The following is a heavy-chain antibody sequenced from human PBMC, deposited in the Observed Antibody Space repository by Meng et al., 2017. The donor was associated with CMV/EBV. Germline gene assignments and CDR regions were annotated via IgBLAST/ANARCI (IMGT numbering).Heavy chain of an antibody. J-gene: IGHJ6*02. D-gene: IGHD3-3*01. CDR1: GASITDYY. CDR2: MSYSGST. CDR3: ATEGFLEGGMDV. V-gene: IGHV4-59*01. Sequence: SETLSLTCIVSGASITDYYWSWVRQPPGKGLEWIAYMSYSGSTNYNPSLKSRLTISLDTSKNQFSLRLSSVTAEDTAVYYCATEGFLEGGMDVWGQGTTVTVSS.